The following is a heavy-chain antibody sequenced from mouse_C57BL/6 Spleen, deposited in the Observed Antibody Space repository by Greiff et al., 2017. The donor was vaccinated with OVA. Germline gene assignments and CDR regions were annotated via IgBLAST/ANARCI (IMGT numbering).Heavy chain of an antibody. CDR3: ARRAIYYDYDAYYYAMDY. CDR1: GYTFTSYW. V-gene: IGHV1-64*01. CDR2: IHPNSGST. Sequence: QVQLQQPGAELVKPGASVKLSCKASGYTFTSYWMHWVKQRPGQGLEWIGMIHPNSGSTNYNEKFKSKATLTVDQSSSTSYMQLSSLTSEDSAVYYCARRAIYYDYDAYYYAMDYWGQGTSVTVSS. J-gene: IGHJ4*01. D-gene: IGHD2-4*01.